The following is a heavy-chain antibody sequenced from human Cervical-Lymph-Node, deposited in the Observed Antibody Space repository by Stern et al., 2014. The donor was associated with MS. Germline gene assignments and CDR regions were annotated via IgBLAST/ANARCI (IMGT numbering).Heavy chain of an antibody. CDR3: ARFTYYYDSSGYDY. Sequence: EVQLLESGGGLVKPGGSLRLSCAASGFTFSSYSMNWVRQAPGKGLEWVSSISSSSGYIYYADSVKGRFTISRDNAKNSLYLHMNSLRAEDTAVYYCARFTYYYDSSGYDYWGQGTLVTVSS. CDR1: GFTFSSYS. V-gene: IGHV3-21*01. CDR2: ISSSSGYI. J-gene: IGHJ4*02. D-gene: IGHD3-22*01.